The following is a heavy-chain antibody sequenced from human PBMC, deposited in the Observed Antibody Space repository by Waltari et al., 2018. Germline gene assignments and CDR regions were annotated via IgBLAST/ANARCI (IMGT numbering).Heavy chain of an antibody. CDR2: IKSDGTNI. Sequence: EVQLVESGGGLVQPGGSLRRYCSVSGFLYNDYWMDWVRQAPGQGLVWVSRIKSDGTNIKYADSVRGRFTISRDSAKNTFYLQMNSLRAEDTAVYYCTRNLGYWGQGTLVTVAS. J-gene: IGHJ4*02. CDR1: GFLYNDYW. V-gene: IGHV3-74*03. CDR3: TRNLGY. D-gene: IGHD2-15*01.